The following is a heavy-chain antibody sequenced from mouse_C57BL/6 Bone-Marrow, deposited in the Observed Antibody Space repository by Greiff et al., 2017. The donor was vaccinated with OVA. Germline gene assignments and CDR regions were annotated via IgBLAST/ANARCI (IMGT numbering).Heavy chain of an antibody. CDR1: GYTFTDYY. V-gene: IGHV1-26*01. J-gene: IGHJ4*01. CDR2: INPNNGGT. CDR3: ARRDYSNSYYYAMDY. Sequence: EVQLQQSGPELVKPGASVKISCKASGYTFTDYYMNWVKQSHGKSLEWIGDINPNNGGTSYNQKFKGKATLTVDKSSSTAYMELRSLTSEDSAVYYCARRDYSNSYYYAMDYWGQGTSVTVSS. D-gene: IGHD2-5*01.